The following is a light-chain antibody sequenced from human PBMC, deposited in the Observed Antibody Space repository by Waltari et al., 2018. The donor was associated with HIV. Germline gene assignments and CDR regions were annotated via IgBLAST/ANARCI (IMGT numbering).Light chain of an antibody. CDR2: GAS. V-gene: IGKV3-15*01. Sequence: EVVMTQSPATLSVSPGEGVTLSCRASQSIGWRLAWYQQKPGQAPRLLIYGASNRDSGIPVRFSGSGSGTDFTLNISSVQSEDCAVYYCQQYNKWPPITFGQGTRLEI. CDR3: QQYNKWPPIT. J-gene: IGKJ5*01. CDR1: QSIGWR.